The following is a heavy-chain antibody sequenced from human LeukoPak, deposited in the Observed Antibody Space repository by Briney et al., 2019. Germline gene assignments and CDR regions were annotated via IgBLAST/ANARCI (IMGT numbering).Heavy chain of an antibody. J-gene: IGHJ3*02. V-gene: IGHV3-9*01. CDR2: ISWNSGSI. CDR3: AKDRRRFGQQLFCAFDI. D-gene: IGHD6-13*01. Sequence: GGSLRLSCAASGFTFDDYAMHWVRQAPGKGLEWVSGISWNSGSIGYADSVKGRFTISRDNAKDSLYLQMNSLRAEDTALYYCAKDRRRFGQQLFCAFDIWGQGTMVTVSS. CDR1: GFTFDDYA.